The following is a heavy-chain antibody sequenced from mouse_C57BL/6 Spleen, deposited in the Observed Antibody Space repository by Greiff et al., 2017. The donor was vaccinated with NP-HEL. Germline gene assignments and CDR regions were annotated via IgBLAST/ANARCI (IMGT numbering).Heavy chain of an antibody. D-gene: IGHD2-4*01. CDR3: ATIYYDYDKAMDY. Sequence: VQLVESGPGLVQPSQSLSITCTVSGFSLTSYGVHWVRQSPGKGLEWLGVIWSGGSTDYNAAFISRLSISKDNSKSQVFFKMNSLQADDTAIYYCATIYYDYDKAMDYWGQGTSVTVSS. J-gene: IGHJ4*01. V-gene: IGHV2-2*01. CDR1: GFSLTSYG. CDR2: IWSGGST.